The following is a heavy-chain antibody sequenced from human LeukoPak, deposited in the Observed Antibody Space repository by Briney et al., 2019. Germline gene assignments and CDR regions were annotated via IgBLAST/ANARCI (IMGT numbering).Heavy chain of an antibody. V-gene: IGHV3-23*01. CDR2: IGYTGDST. D-gene: IGHD1-26*01. Sequence: GGSLRLSCAASGFTFSSYAMNWVRQAPGKGLEWVSGIGYTGDSTFYADSVKGRFTVSRDSSKNTLFLHMNSLRAEDTAVYYCARNPPRYFNWGQGTLVTVSS. J-gene: IGHJ4*02. CDR1: GFTFSSYA. CDR3: ARNPPRYFN.